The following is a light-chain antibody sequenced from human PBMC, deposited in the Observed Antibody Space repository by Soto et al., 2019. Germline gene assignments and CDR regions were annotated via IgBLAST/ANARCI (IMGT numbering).Light chain of an antibody. V-gene: IGKV1-39*01. CDR3: QQSYSTPRT. CDR2: ATS. J-gene: IGKJ3*01. CDR1: QSINSY. Sequence: DIQMTQSPSSLSASVGDRVTITCRASQSINSYLNWYQQQPGKAPKLLIYATSSLQSGVPPRFSGSGSGTDFTLTISSLQPEDFATYYCQQSYSTPRTFGPGTKVDIK.